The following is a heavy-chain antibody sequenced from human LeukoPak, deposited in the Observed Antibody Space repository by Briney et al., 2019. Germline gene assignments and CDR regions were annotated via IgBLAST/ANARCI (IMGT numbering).Heavy chain of an antibody. V-gene: IGHV3-66*01. J-gene: IGHJ4*02. CDR3: ARGAAVAGTGEVDN. CDR1: GFTVSSNY. Sequence: GGSLILSCAASGFTVSSNYMSWVRQAPGKGLEWVSGIYSGGNTYYADSVKGRFTISRDNSKNTLYLQMNSLRAEDTAVYYCARGAAVAGTGEVDNWGQGTLVTVSS. D-gene: IGHD6-19*01. CDR2: IYSGGNT.